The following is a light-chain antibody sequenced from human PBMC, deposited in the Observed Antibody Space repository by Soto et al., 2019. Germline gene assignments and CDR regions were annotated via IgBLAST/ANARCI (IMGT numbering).Light chain of an antibody. CDR3: SSYTNVFTYV. Sequence: HSALTRPASVSVAPGQSITVSCTGTSSDVRVYAYVSWFQQHPGKSPTLIIYEVSHRPSGVSSRFSGSKSGNTDSLTISGIQHAEEADYYCSSYTNVFTYVFGPGTKV. J-gene: IGLJ1*01. CDR2: EVS. V-gene: IGLV2-14*01. CDR1: SSDVRVYAY.